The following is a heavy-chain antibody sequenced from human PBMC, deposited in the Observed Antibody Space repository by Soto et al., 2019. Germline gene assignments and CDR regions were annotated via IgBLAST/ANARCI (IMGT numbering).Heavy chain of an antibody. CDR3: AKDINGLISLVFDY. V-gene: IGHV3-9*01. J-gene: IGHJ4*02. Sequence: EVQLVESGGGLVQPGRSLRLSCAASGFTFDDYAMHWVRQAPGKGLEWVSGISWNRGSIGYADSVKGRFTISRDNAKNSLYLQMNSLRAEDTALYYCAKDINGLISLVFDYWGQGTLVTVSS. D-gene: IGHD2-8*01. CDR1: GFTFDDYA. CDR2: ISWNRGSI.